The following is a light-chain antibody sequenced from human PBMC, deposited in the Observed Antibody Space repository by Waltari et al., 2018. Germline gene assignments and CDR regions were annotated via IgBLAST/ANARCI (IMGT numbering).Light chain of an antibody. CDR1: SGHTSNI. CDR3: QTGGHGTWV. V-gene: IGLV4-69*01. Sequence: QLVLTQSPSASASLGASVRLTCTLDSGHTSNIIAWHQQQPETGPRYLMKVNIDGSHSKGDEIPDRFSGSRSGAERYLTISNVQSEDEADYYCQTGGHGTWVFGGGTKLTVL. CDR2: VNIDGSH. J-gene: IGLJ3*02.